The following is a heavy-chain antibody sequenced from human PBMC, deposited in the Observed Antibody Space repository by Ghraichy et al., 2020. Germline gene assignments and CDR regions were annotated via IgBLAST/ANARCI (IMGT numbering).Heavy chain of an antibody. CDR1: GFTFSSYA. J-gene: IGHJ2*01. CDR3: AKMGSSIAARGRKNWYFDL. V-gene: IGHV3-23*01. Sequence: GGSLRLSCAASGFTFSSYAMSWVRQAPGKGLEWVSAISGSGGSTYYADSVKGRFTISRDNSKNTLYLQMNSLRAEDTAVYYCAKMGSSIAARGRKNWYFDLWGRGTLSLSPQ. D-gene: IGHD6-6*01. CDR2: ISGSGGST.